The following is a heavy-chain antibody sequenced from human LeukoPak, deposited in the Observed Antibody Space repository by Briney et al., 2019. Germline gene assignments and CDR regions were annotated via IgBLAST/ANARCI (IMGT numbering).Heavy chain of an antibody. D-gene: IGHD3-3*01. CDR3: ARANSRFLEWLSVPNWFDP. CDR2: IYYSGST. Sequence: SETLSLTCTVSGGSISSHYWSWIRQPPGKGLEWIGYIYYSGSTNYNPSLKSRVTISVDTSKNQFSLKLSSVTAADTAVYYCARANSRFLEWLSVPNWFDPWGRGTLVTVSS. V-gene: IGHV4-59*11. J-gene: IGHJ5*02. CDR1: GGSISSHY.